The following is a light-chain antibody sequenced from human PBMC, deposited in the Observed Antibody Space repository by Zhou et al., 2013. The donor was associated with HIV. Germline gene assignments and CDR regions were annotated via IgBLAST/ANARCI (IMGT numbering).Light chain of an antibody. Sequence: EIVLTQSPATLSLSPGERAILSCRASQDVNIYLAWYQQKPGQAPRLLIYGASSRATGIPDRFSGSGSGTDFTLTISRLEPEDFAVYYCQQYGSSPCSFGQGTKLEIK. CDR3: QQYGSSPCS. CDR1: QDVNIY. V-gene: IGKV3-20*01. J-gene: IGKJ2*04. CDR2: GAS.